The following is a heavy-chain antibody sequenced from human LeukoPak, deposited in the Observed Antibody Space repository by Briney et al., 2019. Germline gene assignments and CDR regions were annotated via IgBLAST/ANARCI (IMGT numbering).Heavy chain of an antibody. D-gene: IGHD5-24*01. CDR3: ARTSLSGDGYKVGYFDY. CDR1: GFTFSSYG. Sequence: GGSLRLSCAASGFTFSSYGMSWVRQAPGKGLEWVSAISGSGGSTYYADSVKGRFTISRDHSKNTLYLQMNSLTAEDTAVYYCARTSLSGDGYKVGYFDYWGLGTLVTVSS. V-gene: IGHV3-23*01. J-gene: IGHJ4*02. CDR2: ISGSGGST.